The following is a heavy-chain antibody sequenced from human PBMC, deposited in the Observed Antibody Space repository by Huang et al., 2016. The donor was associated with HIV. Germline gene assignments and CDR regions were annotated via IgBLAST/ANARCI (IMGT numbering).Heavy chain of an antibody. J-gene: IGHJ3*01. D-gene: IGHD2-2*01. V-gene: IGHV3-21*02. Sequence: DVQLVESGGGLVKPGGSLRLSCAASDFTFSGYNMNWVRPAPGKGLEWVACISYSGSNIYYADSGKGRFTISRDNAKNSVFLQMNSLRAEDTALYYCARAVQSTLRGFDVWGRGTLVTVSS. CDR3: ARAVQSTLRGFDV. CDR2: ISYSGSNI. CDR1: DFTFSGYN.